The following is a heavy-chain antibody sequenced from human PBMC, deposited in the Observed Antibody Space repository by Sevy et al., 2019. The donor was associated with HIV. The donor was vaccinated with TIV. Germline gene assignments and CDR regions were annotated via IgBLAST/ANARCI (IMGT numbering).Heavy chain of an antibody. CDR1: GFTFSKYS. V-gene: IGHV3-23*01. J-gene: IGHJ4*02. CDR2: LSFGCGEI. D-gene: IGHD2-8*01. CDR3: AREGCTKPHDY. Sequence: GGSLRLSCAASGFTFSKYSMSWVRQPPGKGLEWVSTLSFGCGEINYEDSVKGRFTISSDNSKSSMYLQMNNLRPEDTAVYYCAREGCTKPHDYWGQGTLVTVSS.